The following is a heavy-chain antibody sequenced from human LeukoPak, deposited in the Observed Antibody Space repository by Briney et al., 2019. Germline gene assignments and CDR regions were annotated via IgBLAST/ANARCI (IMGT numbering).Heavy chain of an antibody. J-gene: IGHJ6*03. CDR1: GFTFDDYD. V-gene: IGHV3-43D*03. CDR3: AKDGHSSSWYRYTYYYYYMDV. Sequence: QPGGSLRLSYAASGFTFDDYDMHWVRQAPGKGLEWSSLISWGVGCAYYVDSVWERYINSRDNSKNSLYLQMNSLRAEDTALYYCAKDGHSSSWYRYTYYYYYMDVWGKGNTVTVSS. D-gene: IGHD6-13*01. CDR2: ISWGVGCA.